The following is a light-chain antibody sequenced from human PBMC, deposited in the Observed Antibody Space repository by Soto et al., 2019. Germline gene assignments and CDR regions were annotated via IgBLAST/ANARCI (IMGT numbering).Light chain of an antibody. CDR1: QSAGSY. CDR2: GAS. CDR3: QQRSDWSWT. J-gene: IGKJ1*01. Sequence: THSPATLSVSPGERATLSCRASQSAGSYLAWFQQKPGQAPRLLIYGASNRAPGIAARFSGSGSGTDFTLTISSLEPEDFAIYYCQQRSDWSWTFGQGTKGDIK. V-gene: IGKV3-11*01.